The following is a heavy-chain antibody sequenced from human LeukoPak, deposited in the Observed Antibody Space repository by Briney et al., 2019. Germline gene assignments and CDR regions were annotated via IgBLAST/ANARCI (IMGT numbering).Heavy chain of an antibody. CDR2: LSGGGDIT. J-gene: IGHJ4*02. Sequence: GGSLRLSCAASGFTFYHYAMSWVRQAPGKGLEWVSSLSGGGDITWYADSAKGRFTISRDNSQSTLYLHMNGLRAEDTAVYYCVRGMTAPDYWGQGSLVTVSS. CDR1: GFTFYHYA. D-gene: IGHD2-21*02. V-gene: IGHV3-23*01. CDR3: VRGMTAPDY.